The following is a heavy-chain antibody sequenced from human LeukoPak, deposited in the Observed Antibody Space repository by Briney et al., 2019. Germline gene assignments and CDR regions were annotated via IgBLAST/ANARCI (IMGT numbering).Heavy chain of an antibody. CDR1: GRSVSSNF. CDR3: ASWPVGWYGEDS. D-gene: IGHD6-19*01. Sequence: GGSLRLSCAATGRSVSSNFMSWVRQAPGKGLEWVSVIYGGGSTYYADSVKGRFTISRDTPKNTLYLQMNSLRVEDTAVYYCASWPVGWYGEDSWGQGTLVTVSS. V-gene: IGHV3-53*01. J-gene: IGHJ4*02. CDR2: IYGGGST.